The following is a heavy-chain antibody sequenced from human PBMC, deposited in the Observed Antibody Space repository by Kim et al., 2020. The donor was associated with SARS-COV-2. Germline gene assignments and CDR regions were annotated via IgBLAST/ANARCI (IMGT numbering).Heavy chain of an antibody. J-gene: IGHJ6*02. CDR2: IGGSGNNT. V-gene: IGHV3-23*01. CDR3: AKNRVGVASNMHV. Sequence: GGSLRLSCRASGFTFSSYAMSWVRQAPGKGLEWVSAIGGSGNNTYYSDSVKGRFTISRDNSKNTLYLQMNSLRAEDAAVYYCAKNRVGVASNMHVWGQGTTVTVSS. D-gene: IGHD1-26*01. CDR1: GFTFSSYA.